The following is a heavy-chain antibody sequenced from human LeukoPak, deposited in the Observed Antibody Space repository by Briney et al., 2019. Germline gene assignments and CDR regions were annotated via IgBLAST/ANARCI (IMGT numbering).Heavy chain of an antibody. D-gene: IGHD3-10*01. CDR3: ARGITVVRGYYYYYYMDV. J-gene: IGHJ6*03. V-gene: IGHV1-69*05. CDR2: IIPIFGTA. Sequence: ASVKVSCKASGGTFSSYAISWVRQAPGQGLEWMGGIIPIFGTANYAQKFQGRVTITTDESTSTAYTELSSLRSEDTAVYYCARGITVVRGYYYYYYMDVWGKGTTVTVSS. CDR1: GGTFSSYA.